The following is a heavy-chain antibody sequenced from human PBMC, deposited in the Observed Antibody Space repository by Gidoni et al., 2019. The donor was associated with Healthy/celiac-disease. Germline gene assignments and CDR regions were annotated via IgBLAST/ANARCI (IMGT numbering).Heavy chain of an antibody. CDR2: INPNSGGT. CDR3: ARAGSIAARPFDY. D-gene: IGHD6-6*01. J-gene: IGHJ4*02. CDR1: GYTFTGYY. V-gene: IGHV1-2*02. Sequence: QVQLVQSGAAVKKPGASVKVACKASGYTFTGYYIHWVRQAPGQGLEWMGWINPNSGGTNYAQKFQGRVTMTRDTSIRTAYMEMSGLTSDDTAVYYCARAGSIAARPFDYWGQGTLVTVSS.